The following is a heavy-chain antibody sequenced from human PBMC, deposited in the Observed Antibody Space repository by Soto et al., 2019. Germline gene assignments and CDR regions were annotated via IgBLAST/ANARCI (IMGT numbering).Heavy chain of an antibody. J-gene: IGHJ5*02. CDR3: ARWWSGSRQGFDP. CDR2: IYYSGST. D-gene: IGHD3-3*01. V-gene: IGHV4-31*03. Sequence: SETLSLICTVSGGSISSGDYYWSWIRQHPGKGLEWIGYIYYSGSTYYNPSLKRRVTISVDTSKNQFSLKLSSVTAADTAVYYCARWWSGSRQGFDPWGQGTLVTVSS. CDR1: GGSISSGDYY.